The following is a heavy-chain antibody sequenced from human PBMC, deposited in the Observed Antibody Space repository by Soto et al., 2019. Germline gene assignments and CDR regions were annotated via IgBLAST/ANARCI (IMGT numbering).Heavy chain of an antibody. Sequence: PSETLSLTCAVYGGSFSGYYWSWIRQPPGKGLEWIGEINHSGSTNYNPSLKSRVTISVDTSKNQFSLKLSSVTPADPAVYYCARRRGGGGYYYYSYMAVWGKGPTVPVSS. D-gene: IGHD3-16*01. V-gene: IGHV4-34*01. CDR3: ARRRGGGGYYYYSYMAV. CDR1: GGSFSGYY. CDR2: INHSGST. J-gene: IGHJ6*03.